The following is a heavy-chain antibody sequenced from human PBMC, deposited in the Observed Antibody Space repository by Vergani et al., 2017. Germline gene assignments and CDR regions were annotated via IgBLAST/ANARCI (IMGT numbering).Heavy chain of an antibody. CDR2: IKQDGSEK. CDR3: AREYYDFWSGYYTPFFYLGAHGFDY. V-gene: IGHV3-7*01. D-gene: IGHD3-3*01. CDR1: GFTFSSYW. J-gene: IGHJ4*02. Sequence: EVQLVESGGGLVQPGGSLRLSCAASGFTFSSYWMSWVRQAPGKGLEWVANIKQDGSEKYYVDSGKGRFTISRDNAKNSLYLQMNSLRAEDTAVYYCAREYYDFWSGYYTPFFYLGAHGFDYWGQGTLVTVSS.